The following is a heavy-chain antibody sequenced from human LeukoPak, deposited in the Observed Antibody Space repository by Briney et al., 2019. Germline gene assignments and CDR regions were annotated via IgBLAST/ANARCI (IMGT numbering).Heavy chain of an antibody. CDR1: GGSFSGYY. D-gene: IGHD3-22*01. Sequence: PPETLSLTCAVYGGSFSGYYWSWLRQPPGKGLEWIGEVNHSGSTNYNPSLKSRVTISVDTSKNQFSLKLSSVTAADTAVYYCAHSFYDRSDYWGQGTLVTVSS. J-gene: IGHJ4*02. V-gene: IGHV4-34*01. CDR3: AHSFYDRSDY. CDR2: VNHSGST.